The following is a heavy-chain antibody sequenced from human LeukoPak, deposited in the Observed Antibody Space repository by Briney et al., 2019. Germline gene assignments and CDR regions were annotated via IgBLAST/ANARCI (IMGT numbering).Heavy chain of an antibody. D-gene: IGHD3-22*01. Sequence: GASVTVSCQASGYTFTSYGISWVRQAPGQGLEWMGWISAYNGNTNYAQKLQGRVTMTTDTSTSTAYMELRSLRSDDTAVYYCARDRSNYDDSSGYSSDAFDIWGQGTMVTVSS. CDR3: ARDRSNYDDSSGYSSDAFDI. J-gene: IGHJ3*02. CDR1: GYTFTSYG. V-gene: IGHV1-18*01. CDR2: ISAYNGNT.